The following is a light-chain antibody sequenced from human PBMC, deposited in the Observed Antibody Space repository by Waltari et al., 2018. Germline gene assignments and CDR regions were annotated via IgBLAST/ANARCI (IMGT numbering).Light chain of an antibody. V-gene: IGLV2-14*02. CDR3: SSYTGSITLV. Sequence: QSALTQPASVSGSPGQSITIPCPGTSSDVGSYDLVSWYQQHPCKAPKLMIFEVSNRPSGVSNRFSGSKSGNTASLTISGLQAEDEADYYCSSYTGSITLVFGGGTKLTVL. J-gene: IGLJ2*01. CDR2: EVS. CDR1: SSDVGSYDL.